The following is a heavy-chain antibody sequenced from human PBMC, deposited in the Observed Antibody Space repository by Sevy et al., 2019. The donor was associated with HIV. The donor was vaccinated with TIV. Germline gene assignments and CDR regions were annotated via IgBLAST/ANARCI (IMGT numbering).Heavy chain of an antibody. CDR3: ARDLRDGEDIFQYYGMDV. V-gene: IGHV3-13*01. CDR1: GFTFSSFD. J-gene: IGHJ6*02. CDR2: IGAAGDT. Sequence: GGSQRLSCEASGFTFSSFDMHWVRQATGKGLEWISTIGAAGDTYYLGSVKGRFTISRENAKNSLYLQMNSLRAGDTALYYCARDLRDGEDIFQYYGMDVWGRGTTVTVSS. D-gene: IGHD4-17*01.